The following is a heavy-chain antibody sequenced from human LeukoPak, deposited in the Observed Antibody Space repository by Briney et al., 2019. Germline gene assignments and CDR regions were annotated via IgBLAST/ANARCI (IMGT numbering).Heavy chain of an antibody. CDR1: AFTFSNAC. D-gene: IGHD2-2*01. CDR3: TADPPGMSTSTGIDH. CDR2: IKSKTDGGTT. J-gene: IGHJ4*02. V-gene: IGHV3-15*05. Sequence: KPGVSLRLSCAASAFTFSNACMTWLPHIPGKGREWVSRIKSKTDGGTTDYAAPVKGIFTISRDDSKNMLYLQMNSLKVEDTAVYYCTADPPGMSTSTGIDHWGQGTLVTVSS.